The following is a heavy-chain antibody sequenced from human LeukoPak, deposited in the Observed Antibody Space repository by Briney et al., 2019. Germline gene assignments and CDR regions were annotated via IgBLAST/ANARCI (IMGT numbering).Heavy chain of an antibody. CDR3: ARDRRITMVRGVTSNNWFDP. Sequence: ASVKVSCKASGYTFTSYYMHWVRQAPGQGLGWMGIINPSGGSTSYAQKFQGRVTMTRDTSTSTVYMELSSLRSEDTAVYYCARDRRITMVRGVTSNNWFDPWGQGTLVTVSS. D-gene: IGHD3-10*01. CDR2: INPSGGST. J-gene: IGHJ5*02. V-gene: IGHV1-46*01. CDR1: GYTFTSYY.